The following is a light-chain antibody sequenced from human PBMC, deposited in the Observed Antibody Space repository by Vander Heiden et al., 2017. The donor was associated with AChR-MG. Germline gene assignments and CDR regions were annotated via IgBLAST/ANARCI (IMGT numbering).Light chain of an antibody. CDR2: GVS. J-gene: IGKJ4*01. CDR3: QQYNDWPSLT. CDR1: QSVRSN. Sequence: EIVMTQSPAILSVSLGERATLSCRASQSVRSNLAWYQQRPGQAPRLLIYGVSIRATGIPARFSGSESGTEFTLTISSLQSEDFALYYCQQYNDWPSLTFGGGTKVEIQ. V-gene: IGKV3-15*01.